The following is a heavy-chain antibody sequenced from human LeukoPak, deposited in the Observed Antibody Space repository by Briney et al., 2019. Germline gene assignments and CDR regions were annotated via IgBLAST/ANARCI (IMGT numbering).Heavy chain of an antibody. CDR2: INSDGSST. Sequence: GGSLRLSCAASGFTFSTSWMHWVGQAPEKGLVWVSRINSDGSSTSYADSVKGRFTISRDNAKNTLYLQMNSMRAEDTAVYYCARDPRRGIDVWGQGTTFTVSS. J-gene: IGHJ6*02. CDR1: GFTFSTSW. CDR3: ARDPRRGIDV. V-gene: IGHV3-74*01.